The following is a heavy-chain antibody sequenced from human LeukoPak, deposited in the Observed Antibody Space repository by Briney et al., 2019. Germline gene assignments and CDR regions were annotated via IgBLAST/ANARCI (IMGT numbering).Heavy chain of an antibody. CDR3: ARVRVYYYGSGSPKYYFDC. CDR2: INHSGST. CDR1: GGSFSGYY. D-gene: IGHD3-10*01. J-gene: IGHJ4*02. Sequence: PSETLSLTCAVYGGSFSGYYWSWIRQPPGKGLEWIGEINHSGSTNYNPSLKSRVTISVDTSKNQFSLKLSSVTAADTAVYYCARVRVYYYGSGSPKYYFDCWGQGTLVTVSS. V-gene: IGHV4-34*01.